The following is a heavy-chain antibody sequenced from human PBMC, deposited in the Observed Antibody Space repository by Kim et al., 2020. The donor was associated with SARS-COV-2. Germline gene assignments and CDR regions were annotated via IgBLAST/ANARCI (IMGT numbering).Heavy chain of an antibody. CDR2: IYYSGST. Sequence: SETLSLTCSVSGGSISSSDYYWGWIRQPPGKGLEWIATIYYSGSTYYNPSLKGRVTISVDTSKKQFSLRLSSVTAADAAGYYCARHLRNWYFDLWGRGT. CDR1: GGSISSSDYY. CDR3: ARHLRNWYFDL. J-gene: IGHJ2*01. V-gene: IGHV4-39*01.